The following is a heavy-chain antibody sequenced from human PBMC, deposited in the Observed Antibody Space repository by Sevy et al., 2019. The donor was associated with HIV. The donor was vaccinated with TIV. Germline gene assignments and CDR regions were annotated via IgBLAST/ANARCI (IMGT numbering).Heavy chain of an antibody. CDR3: ARDDRGYSGYDRGNFDY. Sequence: GGSLRLSCAASGFTFSSYEMNWVRQAPGKGLEWVSYISSSGSTIYYADSVKGRFTISSDNSKNSLYLQMNSLRAEDTAVYDCARDDRGYSGYDRGNFDYWGQGTLVTVSS. CDR2: ISSSGSTI. CDR1: GFTFSSYE. V-gene: IGHV3-48*03. D-gene: IGHD5-12*01. J-gene: IGHJ4*02.